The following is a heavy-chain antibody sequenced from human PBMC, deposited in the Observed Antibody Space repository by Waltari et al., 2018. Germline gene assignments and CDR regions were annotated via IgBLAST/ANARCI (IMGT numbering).Heavy chain of an antibody. D-gene: IGHD2-2*01. CDR2: IIPILGIA. Sequence: QVQLVQSGAEVKKPGSSVKVSCKASGGTFSSYAISWVRQAPGQGLEWMGRIIPILGIANYAQEFQGRVTITADESTSTAYMELSSLRSEDTAMYYCARHGYCSSTSCLDYWGQGTLVTVSS. CDR1: GGTFSSYA. CDR3: ARHGYCSSTSCLDY. V-gene: IGHV1-69*04. J-gene: IGHJ4*02.